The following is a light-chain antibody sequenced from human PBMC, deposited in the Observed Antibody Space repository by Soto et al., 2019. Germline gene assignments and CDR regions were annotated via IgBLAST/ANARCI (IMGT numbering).Light chain of an antibody. CDR2: DIS. J-gene: IGKJ5*01. CDR3: QQYGSSEII. CDR1: QSVTTR. Sequence: IVLTQSPGTLSLSPGERVTLSCRASQSVTTRLAWYQQKPGQAPRLLIYDISSRATGIPDRFSGSVSGTDFTLTITRLEPEDFAVFYCQQYGSSEIIFGQGTRLEIK. V-gene: IGKV3-20*01.